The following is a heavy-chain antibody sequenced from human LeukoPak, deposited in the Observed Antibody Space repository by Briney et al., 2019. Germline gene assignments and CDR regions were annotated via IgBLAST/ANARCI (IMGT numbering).Heavy chain of an antibody. V-gene: IGHV3-48*03. Sequence: GGSLRLPCAASGFTFSSYEMNWVRQAPGKGLEWVSYISSSGSTIYYADSVKGRFTISRDNAKNSLYLQMNSLRAEDTAVYYCARERVYYDSSGYYYSDAFDIWGQGTMVTVSS. D-gene: IGHD3-22*01. CDR1: GFTFSSYE. CDR2: ISSSGSTI. CDR3: ARERVYYDSSGYYYSDAFDI. J-gene: IGHJ3*02.